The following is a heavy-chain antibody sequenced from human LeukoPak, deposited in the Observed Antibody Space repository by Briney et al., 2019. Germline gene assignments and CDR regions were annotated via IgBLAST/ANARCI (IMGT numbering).Heavy chain of an antibody. CDR3: ATIKVGATTWASDY. Sequence: GGSLRLSCAASRFTFSSYWMHWVRQAPGKGLVWVSRINSDGSSTSYADSVKGRFTISRDNAKNTLYLQMNSLRAEDTAVYYCATIKVGATTWASDYWGQGTLVTVSS. CDR1: RFTFSSYW. V-gene: IGHV3-74*01. J-gene: IGHJ4*02. CDR2: INSDGSST. D-gene: IGHD1-26*01.